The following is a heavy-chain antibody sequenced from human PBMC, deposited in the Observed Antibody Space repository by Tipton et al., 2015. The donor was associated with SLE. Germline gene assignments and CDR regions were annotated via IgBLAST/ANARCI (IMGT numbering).Heavy chain of an antibody. Sequence: QLVQSGAEVKKPGSSVKVSCKASGGTFSSYAISWVRQAPGQGLEWMGGVIPIFGTANYAQKFQGRVTITADESTSTASMELSSLRSEDTAVYYCARLVGATTGASFDYWGQGTLVTVSS. D-gene: IGHD1-26*01. CDR1: GGTFSSYA. CDR3: ARLVGATTGASFDY. CDR2: VIPIFGTA. J-gene: IGHJ4*02. V-gene: IGHV1-69*01.